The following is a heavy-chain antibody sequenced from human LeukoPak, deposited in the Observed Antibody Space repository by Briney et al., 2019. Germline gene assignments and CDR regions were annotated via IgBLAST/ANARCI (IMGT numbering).Heavy chain of an antibody. CDR3: ARVGSVSSGYAFDY. D-gene: IGHD5-12*01. CDR2: IKQDGSEK. CDR1: GFTFSSYW. Sequence: GGSLRLSCAASGFTFSSYWMSWVRQAPGKGLEWVANIKQDGSEKYYVDSVKGRFTISRDNAKNSLYLQMNSLRAEDTAVYYCARVGSVSSGYAFDYWGQGTLATVSS. V-gene: IGHV3-7*04. J-gene: IGHJ4*02.